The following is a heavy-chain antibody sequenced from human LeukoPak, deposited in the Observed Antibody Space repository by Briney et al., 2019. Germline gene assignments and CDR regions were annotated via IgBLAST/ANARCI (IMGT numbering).Heavy chain of an antibody. CDR2: ISSNGGST. CDR1: GFTFSTYA. J-gene: IGHJ4*02. CDR3: AREWVEYSNTWSHFDY. Sequence: GGSLRLSCAASGFTFSTYAMHWVRQAPGKGLEYVSAISSNGGSTYYANSVKGRFTISRDNSKNTMYLQMGSLRAEDMAVYYCAREWVEYSNTWSHFDYWGQGTLVTVSS. D-gene: IGHD6-13*01. V-gene: IGHV3-64*01.